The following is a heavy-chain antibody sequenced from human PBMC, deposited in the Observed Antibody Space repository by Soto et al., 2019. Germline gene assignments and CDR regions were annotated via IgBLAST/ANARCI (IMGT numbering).Heavy chain of an antibody. J-gene: IGHJ5*02. Sequence: QVQLQESGPGLVKPSQTLSLTCTVSGDSISSGAYYWSWIRHHPGRGLEWIGFIYYSGTTYYNPSLKRRVNISVDTSKNQFSLTVTSVTAADTAVYYCARGTTVTIHNWFDPWGQGTLVTVSS. CDR1: GDSISSGAYY. D-gene: IGHD4-17*01. CDR2: IYYSGTT. V-gene: IGHV4-31*03. CDR3: ARGTTVTIHNWFDP.